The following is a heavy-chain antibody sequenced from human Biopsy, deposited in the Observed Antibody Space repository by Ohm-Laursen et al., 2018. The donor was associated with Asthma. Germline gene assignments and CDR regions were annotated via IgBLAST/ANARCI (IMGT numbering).Heavy chain of an antibody. D-gene: IGHD2-8*01. CDR2: INYSGST. Sequence: TLSLTCSVSGGSLSSGPYYWSWVRQHPGKGLEWIGYINYSGSTFSSPSLESRVTVSVDTSKNQFSLKLSAVTAADTAVYYCARDLSGYCTSSACYGFDSWGQGTRVTVSS. J-gene: IGHJ5*01. V-gene: IGHV4-31*03. CDR3: ARDLSGYCTSSACYGFDS. CDR1: GGSLSSGPYY.